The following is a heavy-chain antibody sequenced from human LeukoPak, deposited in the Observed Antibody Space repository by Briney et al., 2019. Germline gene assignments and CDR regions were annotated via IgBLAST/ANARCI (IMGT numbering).Heavy chain of an antibody. CDR1: GGSISSGGYY. CDR2: IYYSGST. Sequence: KSSETLSLTCTVSGGSISSGGYYWSWIRQHPGKGLEWIGYIYYSGSTYYNPSLKSRATIFLDTSMNQFSLRLTSVTAADTALYFCARESFEEPGTMDHWGQGTLVSVSS. J-gene: IGHJ4*02. CDR3: ARESFEEPGTMDH. V-gene: IGHV4-31*03. D-gene: IGHD4/OR15-4a*01.